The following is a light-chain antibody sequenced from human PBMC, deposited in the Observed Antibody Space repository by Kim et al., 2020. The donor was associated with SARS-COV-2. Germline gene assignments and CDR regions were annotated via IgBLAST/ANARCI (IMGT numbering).Light chain of an antibody. CDR1: QSVSSSY. CDR3: QQYGSSPPYT. CDR2: GAS. V-gene: IGKV3-20*01. J-gene: IGKJ2*01. Sequence: YPGERATLSCRASQSVSSSYLAWYPQKPGQAPRLIIYGASSRATGIPDRFSGSGSGTDFTLTISRLEPEDFAVYYCQQYGSSPPYTFGQGTKLEI.